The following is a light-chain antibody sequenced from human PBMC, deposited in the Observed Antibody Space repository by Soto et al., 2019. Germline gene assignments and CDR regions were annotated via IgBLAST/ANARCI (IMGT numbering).Light chain of an antibody. CDR1: SSDVGGYNY. J-gene: IGLJ2*01. CDR3: SSYTINKSWVL. CDR2: EVT. Sequence: LTQPASVSGSPGQSITISCTGSSSDVGGYNYVSWYQQHPGKAPKLMIYEVTNRPSGVSSRFSGSKSGNTASLTISGRQAEDEADYYCSSYTINKSWVLFGGGTKLTVL. V-gene: IGLV2-14*01.